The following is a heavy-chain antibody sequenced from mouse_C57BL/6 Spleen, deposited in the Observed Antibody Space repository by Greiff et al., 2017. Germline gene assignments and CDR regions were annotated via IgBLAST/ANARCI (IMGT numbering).Heavy chain of an antibody. CDR2: ISDGGSYT. D-gene: IGHD1-1*01. J-gene: IGHJ2*01. CDR3: ARGYYGSPYFDY. CDR1: GFTFSRYA. V-gene: IGHV5-4*03. Sequence: EVKLMESGGGLVKPGGSLKLSCAASGFTFSRYAMSWVRQTPEKRLEWVATISDGGSYTYYPDNVKGRFTISRYNAKNNLYLQMSHLKSEDTAMYDCARGYYGSPYFDYWGQGTTLTVSS.